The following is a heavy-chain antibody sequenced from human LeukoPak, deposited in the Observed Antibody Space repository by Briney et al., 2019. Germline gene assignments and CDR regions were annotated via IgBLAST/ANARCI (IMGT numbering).Heavy chain of an antibody. CDR3: AKDSAAGELGAFDI. CDR1: GFTFSSYG. Sequence: TGGSLRLSCAASGFTFSSYGMHWVRQAPGKGLEWVAVIWYGGSNKYYADSVKGRFTISRDNSKNTLYLQMNSLRAEDTAVYYCAKDSAAGELGAFDIWGQGTMVTVSS. CDR2: IWYGGSNK. D-gene: IGHD6-13*01. J-gene: IGHJ3*02. V-gene: IGHV3-30*02.